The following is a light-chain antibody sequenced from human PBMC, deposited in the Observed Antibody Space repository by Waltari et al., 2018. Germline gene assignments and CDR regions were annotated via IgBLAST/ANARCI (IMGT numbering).Light chain of an antibody. CDR3: QHYISYSWT. CDR1: QSLNDW. CDR2: KAS. Sequence: DIQMTQSPSTLSASVGDRVTITCRDSQSLNDWLAWYQQKPGKAPKLLIYKASSLETGVPSRFSGSGSGTEFTLTISSLQPDDFATYYCQHYISYSWTFGQGTKVEIK. V-gene: IGKV1-5*03. J-gene: IGKJ1*01.